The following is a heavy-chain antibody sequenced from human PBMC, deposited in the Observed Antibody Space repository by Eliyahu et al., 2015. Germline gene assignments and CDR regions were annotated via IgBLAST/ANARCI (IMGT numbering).Heavy chain of an antibody. J-gene: IGHJ5*02. CDR3: AXQHANNWLDP. CDR1: GYTFTAYY. V-gene: IGHV1-2*02. Sequence: QVQLVQSGAXXKKPGAAVNVSCKASGYTFTAYYMHWVRQAPGQGFEWMGWINPKTGSTKYGQKFQGRVTMTRDTSITTVYLQLTSLRSDDTAVYFCAXQHANNWLDPWGQGTLVTVSS. CDR2: INPKTGST. D-gene: IGHD2-2*01.